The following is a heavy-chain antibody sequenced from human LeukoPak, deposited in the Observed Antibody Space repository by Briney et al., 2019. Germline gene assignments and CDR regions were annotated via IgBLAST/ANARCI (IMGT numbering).Heavy chain of an antibody. V-gene: IGHV4-59*01. Sequence: SETLSLTCTVSGGSISSYYWSWIRQPPGKGLEWIGYIYYSGSTNYNPSLKSRVTISVDTSKNQFSLKLSSVTAADTAVYYCARDTPNYDILTGYSPNAFDIWGQGIMVTVSS. CDR1: GGSISSYY. J-gene: IGHJ3*02. CDR3: ARDTPNYDILTGYSPNAFDI. CDR2: IYYSGST. D-gene: IGHD3-9*01.